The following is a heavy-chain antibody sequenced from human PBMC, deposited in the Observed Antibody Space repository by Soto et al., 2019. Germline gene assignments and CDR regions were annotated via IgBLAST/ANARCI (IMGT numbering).Heavy chain of an antibody. CDR1: GFTFSVYW. V-gene: IGHV3-74*01. CDR3: ARPGYSNYGPGVDV. CDR2: IDSDGSTT. D-gene: IGHD4-4*01. J-gene: IGHJ6*02. Sequence: EVQLVESGGGLVQPGGSLRLSCAASGFTFSVYWMHCVRQAPGKGLVWVSRIDSDGSTTSYADSVKGRFTISRDNAKSTLYLQMNSLRAEATAVYYCARPGYSNYGPGVDVWGQGTTVTVSS.